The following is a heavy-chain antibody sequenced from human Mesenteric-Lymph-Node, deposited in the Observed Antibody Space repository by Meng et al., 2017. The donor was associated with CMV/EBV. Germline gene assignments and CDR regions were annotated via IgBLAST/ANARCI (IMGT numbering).Heavy chain of an antibody. CDR2: IYYSGST. D-gene: IGHD6-13*01. CDR1: GGSISSYY. Sequence: SETLSLTCTVSGGSISSYYWSWIRQPPGKGLEWIGYIYYSGSTNYNPSLKSRVTISVDTSKNQFSLKLSSVTAADTAVYYCASNIAAAGRDFDYWGQGTLVTVSS. CDR3: ASNIAAAGRDFDY. J-gene: IGHJ4*02. V-gene: IGHV4-59*12.